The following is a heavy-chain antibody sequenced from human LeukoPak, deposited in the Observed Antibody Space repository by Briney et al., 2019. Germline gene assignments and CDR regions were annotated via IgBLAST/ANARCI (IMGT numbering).Heavy chain of an antibody. J-gene: IGHJ5*02. V-gene: IGHV4-34*01. CDR1: GGSFSGYY. D-gene: IGHD2-2*01. CDR3: ARAGAYWRSTSCYQSSFDP. Sequence: PSETLSLTCAVSGGSFSGYYWSWIRQPPGKGLEWMGEINHSGSTNYNPSLKSRVTITVDTSKHQYSLKLTSVTAADTAVYYCARAGAYWRSTSCYQSSFDPWGQGTLVTVSS. CDR2: INHSGST.